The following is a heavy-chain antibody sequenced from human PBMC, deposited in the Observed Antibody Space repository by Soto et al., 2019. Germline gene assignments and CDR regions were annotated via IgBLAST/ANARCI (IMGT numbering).Heavy chain of an antibody. Sequence: SETLSLTCTVSGGSISITGNYWGWIRQPPGKGLEWIGSIYYGGSTYYNPSLKSRVTISEDTSKNQFSLKLSSVTAADTAVYYCARLFDYWGQGTLVTVSS. V-gene: IGHV4-39*01. CDR3: ARLFDY. CDR2: IYYGGST. J-gene: IGHJ4*02. CDR1: GGSISITGNY.